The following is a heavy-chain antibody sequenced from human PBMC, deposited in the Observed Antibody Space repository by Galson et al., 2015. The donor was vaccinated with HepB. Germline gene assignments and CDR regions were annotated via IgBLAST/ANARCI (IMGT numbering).Heavy chain of an antibody. D-gene: IGHD6-13*01. CDR3: AAAGTQSVQH. Sequence: SVKVSCKVSGSTLTELSMHWVRQAPGKGLEWMGGFDPEDGETIYAQKFQGRVTMTEDTSTDTAYMELSSLRSEDTAVYYCAAAGTQSVQHWAQGALVTVSS. V-gene: IGHV1-24*01. CDR2: FDPEDGET. CDR1: GSTLTELS. J-gene: IGHJ1*01.